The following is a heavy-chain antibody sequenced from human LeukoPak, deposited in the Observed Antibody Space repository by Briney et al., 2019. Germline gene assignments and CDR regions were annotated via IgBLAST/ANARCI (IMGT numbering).Heavy chain of an antibody. Sequence: PGGSLRLSCAASGFTFSSYGMHWVRQAPGKGPEWVAVIWYDGSNKYYADSVKGRFTISRDNSKNTLYLQMNSLRAEDTAVYYCARAAYTRRIANLDYWGQGTLVTVSS. CDR2: IWYDGSNK. V-gene: IGHV3-33*01. CDR1: GFTFSSYG. J-gene: IGHJ4*02. CDR3: ARAAYTRRIANLDY. D-gene: IGHD3-16*01.